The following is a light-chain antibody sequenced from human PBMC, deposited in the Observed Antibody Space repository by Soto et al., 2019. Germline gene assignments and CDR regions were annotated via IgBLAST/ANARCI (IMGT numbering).Light chain of an antibody. Sequence: AIQMTQSPSPLSASVGDRVTITCRASQVIRNCLGWYQQKPGKAPKLLIYGASNLQSGVPSRFSGSGSGSDVTPPSTSRPPDDLAPPYCLHDPNYPSTFGQGTKVDIK. V-gene: IGKV1-6*01. CDR3: LHDPNYPST. J-gene: IGKJ1*01. CDR2: GAS. CDR1: QVIRNC.